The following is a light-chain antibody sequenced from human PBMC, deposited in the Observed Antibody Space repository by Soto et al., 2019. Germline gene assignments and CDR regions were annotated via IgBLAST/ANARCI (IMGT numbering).Light chain of an antibody. CDR2: SND. CDR1: SSDIGSNT. J-gene: IGLJ1*01. Sequence: QSVLTQPPSASGTPGQRVTIPCAGSSSDIGSNTVNWYQQLPGTAPKLLIYSNDQRPSWVPDRFSGSKSGTSASLAISGLQSDDEADYYCAAWDDSLNGYVFGTGTKVTVL. CDR3: AAWDDSLNGYV. V-gene: IGLV1-44*01.